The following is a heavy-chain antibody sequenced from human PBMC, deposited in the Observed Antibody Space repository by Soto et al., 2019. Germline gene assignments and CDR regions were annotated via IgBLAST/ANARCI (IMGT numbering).Heavy chain of an antibody. V-gene: IGHV1-18*04. CDR1: GYTFTSYG. CDR2: ISAYNGNT. D-gene: IGHD2-2*01. J-gene: IGHJ2*01. Sequence: QVQLVQSGAEVKKPGASVKVSCKASGYTFTSYGISWVRQAPGQGLEWMGWISAYNGNTNYAQKLQGRVTTTTDTSTSTDYMELRSLRSDDTAVYYCARDLSRGGGYWYFDLWGRGTLVTVSS. CDR3: ARDLSRGGGYWYFDL.